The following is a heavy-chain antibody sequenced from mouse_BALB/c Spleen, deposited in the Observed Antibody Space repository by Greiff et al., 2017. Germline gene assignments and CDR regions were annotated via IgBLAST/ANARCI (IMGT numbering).Heavy chain of an antibody. J-gene: IGHJ3*01. CDR2: IYPGSGNT. CDR1: GYAFTNYW. D-gene: IGHD1-1*01. Sequence: VQLQQSGAELVRPGTSVKISCKASGYAFTNYWLGWVKQRPGHGLEWIGDIYPGSGNTYYNEKFTGKAILTADKSTSTAYMQLRSLTSEDSAVYFCARHYYGSLFAYWGQGTLVTVSA. CDR3: ARHYYGSLFAY. V-gene: IGHV1-63*01.